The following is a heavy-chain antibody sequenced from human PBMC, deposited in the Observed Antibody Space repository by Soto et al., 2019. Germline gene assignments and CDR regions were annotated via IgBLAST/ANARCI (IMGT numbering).Heavy chain of an antibody. V-gene: IGHV3-30-3*01. CDR2: ISYDGSNK. CDR3: ARDRVLNYDFWSGYFYSDYYYYGMDV. D-gene: IGHD3-3*01. J-gene: IGHJ6*02. Sequence: PGGSLRLSCAASGFTFSSYAMHWVRQAPGKGLEWVAVISYDGSNKYYADSVKGRFTISRDNSKNTLYLQMNSLRAEDTAVYYCARDRVLNYDFWSGYFYSDYYYYGMDVWGQGTTDTVSS. CDR1: GFTFSSYA.